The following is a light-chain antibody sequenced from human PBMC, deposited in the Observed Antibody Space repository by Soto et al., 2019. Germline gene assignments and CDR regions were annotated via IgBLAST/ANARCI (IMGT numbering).Light chain of an antibody. J-gene: IGKJ4*01. CDR1: QSISNF. V-gene: IGKV1-39*01. CDR3: QQGYSTLLS. CDR2: AAS. Sequence: DIQMTQSPSSLSASVGDRVAITCRAGQSISNFLNWYQQKPGTAPKLLIYAASRLQSDVPSRFSGSGSGTAFTLTISSLQPEDFATYYCQQGYSTLLSFGGGTTVELK.